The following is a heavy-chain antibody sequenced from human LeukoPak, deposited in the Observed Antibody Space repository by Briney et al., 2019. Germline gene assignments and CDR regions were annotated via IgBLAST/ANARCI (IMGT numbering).Heavy chain of an antibody. D-gene: IGHD3-22*01. V-gene: IGHV3-23*01. CDR1: GFTFSSYA. CDR3: TKAKWFTGYFDY. CDR2: ISGSGGST. Sequence: GGSLRLSCAASGFTFSSYAMSWVRQAPGKGLEWVSAISGSGGSTYYADSVKGRFTISRDNSKNTLYLQMNSLRAEDTAVYYCTKAKWFTGYFDYWGQGTLVTVSS. J-gene: IGHJ4*02.